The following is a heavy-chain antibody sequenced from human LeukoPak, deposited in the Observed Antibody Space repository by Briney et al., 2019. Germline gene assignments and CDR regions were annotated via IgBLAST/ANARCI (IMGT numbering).Heavy chain of an antibody. J-gene: IGHJ4*02. V-gene: IGHV3-23*01. CDR2: ISGSGGST. D-gene: IGHD2-2*01. Sequence: PGGSLRLSCAASGFTFSSYAMSWVRQAPGKGLEWVSAISGSGGSTYYADSVKGRFTISRDNSKNTLYLQMNSLRAEDTAVYYCAKSAGYCSSTSCSPGGDYWGQGTLVTVSS. CDR3: AKSAGYCSSTSCSPGGDY. CDR1: GFTFSSYA.